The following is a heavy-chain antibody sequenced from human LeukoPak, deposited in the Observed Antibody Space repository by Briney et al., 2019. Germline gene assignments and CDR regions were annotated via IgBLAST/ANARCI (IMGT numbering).Heavy chain of an antibody. J-gene: IGHJ4*02. V-gene: IGHV6-1*01. CDR2: TYYRSNFYN. CDR3: ARDLNSSGWKRFDY. Sequence: QTLSLTCVISGDSVSNNRAAWNWIRQSPSRGLEWLGRTYYRSNFYNDYAVSVKSRITINADTSKNQFSLQLNSVTPEDTAVYYCARDLNSSGWKRFDYWGQGTLVTVSS. D-gene: IGHD6-19*01. CDR1: GDSVSNNRAA.